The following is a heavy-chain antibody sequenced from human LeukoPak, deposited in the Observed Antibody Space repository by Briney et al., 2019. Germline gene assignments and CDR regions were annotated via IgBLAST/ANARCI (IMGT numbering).Heavy chain of an antibody. CDR2: IYYSGNT. D-gene: IGHD2-2*01. Sequence: SETLSLTCAVSGGSISPYYWSWIRQPPGQGLEWIGYIYYSGNTNYNPSLKSRVTISVDTSKNQFSLKLSSVTAADTAVYYCARNPLGNCSSASCLRYWYFDLWGRGTLVTVSS. CDR1: GGSISPYY. V-gene: IGHV4-59*01. J-gene: IGHJ2*01. CDR3: ARNPLGNCSSASCLRYWYFDL.